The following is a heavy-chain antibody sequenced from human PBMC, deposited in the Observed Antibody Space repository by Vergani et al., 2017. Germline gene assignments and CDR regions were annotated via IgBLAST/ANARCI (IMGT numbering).Heavy chain of an antibody. CDR1: GFTFSSYG. CDR2: ISYDGSNK. V-gene: IGHV3-30*18. J-gene: IGHJ4*02. Sequence: QVQLVESGGGVVQPGRSLRLSCAASGFTFSSYGMHWVRQAPGKGLEWVAVISYDGSNKYYADSVKGRFTISRDNSKITLYLQMNSLRAEDTAVYYCAKDRYYDSRKTSYLDYWGQGTPVTVSS. CDR3: AKDRYYDSRKTSYLDY. D-gene: IGHD3-22*01.